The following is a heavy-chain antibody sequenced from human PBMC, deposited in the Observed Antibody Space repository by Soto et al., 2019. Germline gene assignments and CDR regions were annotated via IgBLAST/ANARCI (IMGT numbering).Heavy chain of an antibody. J-gene: IGHJ6*02. V-gene: IGHV3-33*01. CDR1: GFTFSSYG. Sequence: GGSLRLSCAASGFTFSSYGMHWARQAPDKGLGWVAVIWDDGSNKYYADSVKGRFTISRDNSKNTLYLQMNSLRAEDTAVYYCARDLGIAAAGTGYYYYYGMDVWGQGTTVTVSS. D-gene: IGHD6-13*01. CDR2: IWDDGSNK. CDR3: ARDLGIAAAGTGYYYYYGMDV.